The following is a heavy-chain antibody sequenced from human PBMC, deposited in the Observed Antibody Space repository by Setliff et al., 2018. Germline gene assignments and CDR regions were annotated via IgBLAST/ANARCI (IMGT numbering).Heavy chain of an antibody. V-gene: IGHV1-69*01. J-gene: IGHJ4*02. CDR3: ARNIGMGQRDYFDY. Sequence: VSCKASGGTFNTYAINWVRQAPGQGLAWMGGIVPVFGTRNYAQKFQGRVTFSADDSANTAYMELTSLTSEDTAVYYCARNIGMGQRDYFDYWGQGTVVTVSS. D-gene: IGHD5-18*01. CDR2: IVPVFGTR. CDR1: GGTFNTYA.